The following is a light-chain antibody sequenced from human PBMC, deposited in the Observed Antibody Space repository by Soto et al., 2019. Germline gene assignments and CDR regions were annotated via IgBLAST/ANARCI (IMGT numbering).Light chain of an antibody. Sequence: DIQMTQSPSTLSASVGDRVTITCRASQSISSWLAWYQQKPGKDPKFLIYKASSLESGVPSRFSGSGSGTEFTLTISSLQPDDFATYYCQQYSSWYTVGQGTKLEIK. CDR2: KAS. CDR1: QSISSW. J-gene: IGKJ2*01. V-gene: IGKV1-5*03. CDR3: QQYSSWYT.